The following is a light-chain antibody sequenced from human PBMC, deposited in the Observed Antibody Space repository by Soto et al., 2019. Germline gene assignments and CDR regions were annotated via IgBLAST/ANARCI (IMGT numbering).Light chain of an antibody. CDR2: AAS. J-gene: IGKJ1*01. CDR3: QQSYSTPPWT. Sequence: DIPMTQSPSSLSASVGDRVTITCRASQSIVTYLNWYLQKPGKAPKLLIYAASNLQSGVPSRFNGSGSGTDFTLTISSLQPEDFATYFCQQSYSTPPWTFGQGTKVEIK. V-gene: IGKV1-39*01. CDR1: QSIVTY.